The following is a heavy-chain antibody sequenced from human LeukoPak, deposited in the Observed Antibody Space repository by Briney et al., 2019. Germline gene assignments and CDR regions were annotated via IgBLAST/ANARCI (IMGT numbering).Heavy chain of an antibody. CDR3: ARAFKYSMSGYYFDY. CDR1: VFTFDDYG. J-gene: IGHJ4*02. CDR2: INWNGGST. V-gene: IGHV3-20*04. D-gene: IGHD2-21*01. Sequence: GGSLRLSCAASVFTFDDYGMSWVRQAPGKGLEWVSGINWNGGSTSYADSVKGRFTITRDNAKNSLYLQMNSLRAEDTALYYCARAFKYSMSGYYFDYWGQGTLVTVSS.